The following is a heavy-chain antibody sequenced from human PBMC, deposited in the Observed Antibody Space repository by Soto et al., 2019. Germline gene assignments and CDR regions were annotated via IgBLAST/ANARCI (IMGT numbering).Heavy chain of an antibody. Sequence: QVQLVQSGAEVKEPGASVKVSCKASGYTFQNYHMHWVRQAPGQGLEWMGIIHPSGDTKTYAQRXXGXXASTRDTSTSTAYMELSSLTSEDTAVYFCARDLWGSWTVDYWGQGTLVTVSS. CDR1: GYTFQNYH. V-gene: IGHV1-46*02. D-gene: IGHD3-16*01. CDR2: IHPSGDTK. CDR3: ARDLWGSWTVDY. J-gene: IGHJ4*02.